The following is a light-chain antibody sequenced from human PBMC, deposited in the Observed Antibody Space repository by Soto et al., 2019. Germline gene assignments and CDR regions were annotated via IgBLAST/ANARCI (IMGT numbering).Light chain of an antibody. V-gene: IGKV1-5*01. CDR3: QQYHTSSIT. Sequence: DIQMTQSPSTLSASVGDRVTITCRASQTISNWLAWYQQKPGKAPTLLIYDASTLERGVPSRFSGTGSGTEFTLSIDSLQPDDFATYYCQQYHTSSITFGHGTRLEIK. CDR2: DAS. J-gene: IGKJ5*01. CDR1: QTISNW.